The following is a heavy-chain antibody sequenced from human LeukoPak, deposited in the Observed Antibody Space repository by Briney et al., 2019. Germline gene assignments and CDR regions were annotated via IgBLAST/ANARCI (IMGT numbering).Heavy chain of an antibody. V-gene: IGHV3-7*01. CDR2: IKQDGSEK. CDR1: GFTFSSYW. J-gene: IGHJ6*03. CDR3: ARVGAQSPFDIVVVPAAIPYYYYYYMDV. D-gene: IGHD2-2*01. Sequence: GGSLRLSCAASGFTFSSYWMSWVRQAPGKGLEWVANIKQDGSEKYYVDSVRGRFTISRDNAKNSLYLQMNSLRAEDTAVYYCARVGAQSPFDIVVVPAAIPYYYYYYMDVWGKGTTVTVSS.